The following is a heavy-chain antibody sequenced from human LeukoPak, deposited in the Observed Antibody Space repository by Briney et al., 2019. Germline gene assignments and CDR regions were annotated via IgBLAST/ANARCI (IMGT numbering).Heavy chain of an antibody. CDR3: ARVRLGSWHIVVVPAALDFDY. CDR1: GYTFTSYG. CDR2: ISAYNGNT. Sequence: ASVKLSCKASGYTFTSYGISWVRQAPGQGLEWMGLISAYNGNTNYAQKLQGRVTMTTDTSTSTAYMELRSLRSDDTAVYYCARVRLGSWHIVVVPAALDFDYWGQGTLVTVSS. J-gene: IGHJ4*02. D-gene: IGHD2-2*01. V-gene: IGHV1-18*01.